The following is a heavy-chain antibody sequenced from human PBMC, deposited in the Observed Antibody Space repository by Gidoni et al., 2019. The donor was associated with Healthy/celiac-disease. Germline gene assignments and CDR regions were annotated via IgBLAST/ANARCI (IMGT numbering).Heavy chain of an antibody. D-gene: IGHD5-18*01. CDR2: IYSGGST. CDR3: ARLGDSYVFGFDY. V-gene: IGHV3-53*01. Sequence: EVQLVESGGGLIQPGGSLRLSCAASGFTVSSNYMSWVRQAPGKWLEWVSVIYSGGSTYYADSVKGRFTISRDNSKNTLYLQMNSLRAEDTAVYYCARLGDSYVFGFDYWGQGTLVTVSS. J-gene: IGHJ4*02. CDR1: GFTVSSNY.